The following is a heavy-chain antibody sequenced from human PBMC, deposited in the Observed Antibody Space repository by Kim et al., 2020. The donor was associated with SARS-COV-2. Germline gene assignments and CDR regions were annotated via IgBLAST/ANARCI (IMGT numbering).Heavy chain of an antibody. J-gene: IGHJ6*03. CDR1: GGSISSSSYY. Sequence: SETLSLTCTVSGGSISSSSYYWGWIRQPPGKGLEWIGSIYYSGSTYYNPSLKSRVTISVDTSKNQFSLKLSSVTAADTAVYYCARMDVDIVAMIYMDVWG. CDR3: ARMDVDIVAMIYMDV. D-gene: IGHD5-12*01. V-gene: IGHV4-39*01. CDR2: IYYSGST.